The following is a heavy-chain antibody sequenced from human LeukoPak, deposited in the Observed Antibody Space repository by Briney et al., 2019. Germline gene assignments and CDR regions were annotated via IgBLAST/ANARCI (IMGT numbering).Heavy chain of an antibody. D-gene: IGHD3-22*01. V-gene: IGHV3-48*03. CDR3: AKDPPDYYDSSGYYYAGAFDI. Sequence: PGGSLRLPCAASGFTFSSYALNWVRQAPGKGLEWVSYISGSGTTICCADSVKGRFTISRDNAENSPYLQMNSLRAEDTAVYYCAKDPPDYYDSSGYYYAGAFDIWGQGTMVTVSS. CDR1: GFTFSSYA. J-gene: IGHJ3*02. CDR2: ISGSGTTI.